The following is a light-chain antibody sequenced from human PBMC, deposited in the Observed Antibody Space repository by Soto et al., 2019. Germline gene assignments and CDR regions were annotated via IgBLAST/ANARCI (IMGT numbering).Light chain of an antibody. J-gene: IGKJ1*01. CDR2: GAS. V-gene: IGKV3-20*01. CDR1: QSVSSGC. CDR3: QHYVSSLWT. Sequence: EIVLTQSPGTLSLSPGERATLSCRASQSVSSGCLAWYQQKPGQAPRLVNYGASSRATGIPDRFSGSGSGSDFALTINGLQPEDFAVYYCQHYVSSLWTFGQGTKVEI.